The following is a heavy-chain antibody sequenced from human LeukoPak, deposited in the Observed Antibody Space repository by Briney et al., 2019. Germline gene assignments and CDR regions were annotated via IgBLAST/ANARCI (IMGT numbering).Heavy chain of an antibody. J-gene: IGHJ4*02. CDR3: ARERVTVAGDY. Sequence: GGSLRLSCAASAFTFSTYSMNWVRQAPGKGLEWLSYISSGSGTIYYADSVKGRFTISRDNAKNSLYLQMNGLRAEDTAVYYCARERVTVAGDYWGQGTLVTVSS. D-gene: IGHD6-19*01. CDR1: AFTFSTYS. CDR2: ISSGSGTI. V-gene: IGHV3-48*01.